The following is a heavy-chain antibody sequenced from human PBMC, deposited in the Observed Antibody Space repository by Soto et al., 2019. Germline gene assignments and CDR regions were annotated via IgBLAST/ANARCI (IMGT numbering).Heavy chain of an antibody. CDR3: AMGRGERGGLWELLMGDNDAFDI. J-gene: IGHJ3*02. V-gene: IGHV1-69*01. D-gene: IGHD1-26*01. CDR2: IIPIFGTA. Sequence: QVQLVQSGAEVKKPGYSVKVSCKASGGTFSSYAISWVRQAPGQGLEWMGGIIPIFGTANYAQKFQGRVTITADESTCTAYMELSSLRIEDTAVYYCAMGRGERGGLWELLMGDNDAFDIWGQGTMVTVSS. CDR1: GGTFSSYA.